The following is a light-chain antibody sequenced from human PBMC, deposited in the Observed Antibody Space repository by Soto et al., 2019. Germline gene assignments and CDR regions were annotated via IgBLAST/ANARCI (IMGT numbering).Light chain of an antibody. CDR1: QSVSSY. CDR3: QQRSNWPWIFT. Sequence: EIVLTQSPATLSLSPGERVTLSCRASQSVSSYLAWYQQKPGQAPRLLIYDASNRATGIPARFSGSGSGTDFTLTTSSLEPEDFAVYYCQQRSNWPWIFTFGPGTKVDIK. V-gene: IGKV3-11*01. J-gene: IGKJ3*01. CDR2: DAS.